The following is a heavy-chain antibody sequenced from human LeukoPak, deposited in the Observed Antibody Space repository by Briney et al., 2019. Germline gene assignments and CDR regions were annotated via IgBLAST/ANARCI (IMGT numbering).Heavy chain of an antibody. CDR2: MNAGYGNT. D-gene: IGHD2-15*01. CDR3: ARDATYCRGSTCSYYGLDV. J-gene: IGHJ6*02. Sequence: GASVKVTFKASGYTFTCYAMHWVRQAPGQGLEWMGWMNAGYGNTKYSQKFQGRVSISRDTSATTAYMELSSLTSEDTAVYYCARDATYCRGSTCSYYGLDVWGQGTTVTVSS. CDR1: GYTFTCYA. V-gene: IGHV1-3*01.